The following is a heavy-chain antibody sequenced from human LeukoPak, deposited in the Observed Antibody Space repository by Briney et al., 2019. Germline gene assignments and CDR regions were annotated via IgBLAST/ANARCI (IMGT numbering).Heavy chain of an antibody. Sequence: SETLSLTCTVSGGSISSSSYYWGWIRQPPGKGLEWIGEVNHSGSRKYSPSLKSRVTISVDTSKNQFSLKLTSVTAADTAVYYCARRVGRYFGERAYYYNYMDVWGSGATVTISS. CDR2: VNHSGSR. J-gene: IGHJ6*03. D-gene: IGHD3-10*01. V-gene: IGHV4-39*07. CDR1: GGSISSSSYY. CDR3: ARRVGRYFGERAYYYNYMDV.